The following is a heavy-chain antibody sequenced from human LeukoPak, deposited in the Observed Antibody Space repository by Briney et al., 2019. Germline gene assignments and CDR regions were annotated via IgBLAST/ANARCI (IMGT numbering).Heavy chain of an antibody. CDR3: ATTPALAVAGTLDPKE. V-gene: IGHV4-39*01. D-gene: IGHD6-19*01. CDR1: GGSISSSSYY. CDR2: IFYSGST. Sequence: SETLSLTCTVSGGSISSSSYYWGWIRQSPGKGLEWIGSIFYSGSTYYNPTLKSRVTISVDTSENQFSLKLSSVTAADTAVYYCATTPALAVAGTLDPKEWGQGTLVTVSS. J-gene: IGHJ4*02.